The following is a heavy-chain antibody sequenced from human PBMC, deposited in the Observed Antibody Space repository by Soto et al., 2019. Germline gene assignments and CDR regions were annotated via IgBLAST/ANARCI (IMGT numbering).Heavy chain of an antibody. CDR1: GDTFSDYY. D-gene: IGHD2-21*02. CDR3: ARGGHVVVVTAALDY. V-gene: IGHV1-46*01. J-gene: IGHJ4*02. CDR2: VNPSGGHT. Sequence: QVQLMQSGAEVKKPGASVKVSCKASGDTFSDYYIHWVXXXXXXXLEWMGTVNPSGGHTTYSQHFLGRVTMTRDTSTSTLHMELTSLTSEDTAVYYCARGGHVVVVTAALDYWGQGTLVTVSS.